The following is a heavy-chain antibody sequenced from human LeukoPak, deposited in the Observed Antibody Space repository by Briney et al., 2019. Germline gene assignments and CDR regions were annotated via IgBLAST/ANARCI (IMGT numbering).Heavy chain of an antibody. V-gene: IGHV3-7*01. CDR1: GFAFPGYW. CDR2: IGKDGSEK. D-gene: IGHD5-24*01. CDR3: TRDIVWLQSEY. Sequence: PGGSLRLSCAASGFAFPGYWMVWVRQAPGKGLEWVASIGKDGSEKAYGDSVKGRFTISRDNARNSLYLQMSSLRVEDTAVYYCTRDIVWLQSEYWGQGALVTVSS. J-gene: IGHJ4*02.